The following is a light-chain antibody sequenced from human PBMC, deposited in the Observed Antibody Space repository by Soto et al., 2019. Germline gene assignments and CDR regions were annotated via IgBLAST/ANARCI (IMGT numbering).Light chain of an antibody. J-gene: IGKJ1*01. CDR2: KAS. V-gene: IGKV1-5*03. Sequence: IQVTQSPSTLSASVGDRVTITCRASQSISSWLAWYQQKPGKAPKILIYKASSLESGVPSRFSGSGSGTEFTLTISSLQPDDFATYYCQEYNSYPWTFGQGTKVEIK. CDR3: QEYNSYPWT. CDR1: QSISSW.